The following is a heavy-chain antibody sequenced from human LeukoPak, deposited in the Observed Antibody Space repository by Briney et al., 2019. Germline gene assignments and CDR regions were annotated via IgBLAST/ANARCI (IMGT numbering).Heavy chain of an antibody. D-gene: IGHD6-13*01. V-gene: IGHV4-34*01. CDR3: ARGGVAAAGHFDY. CDR2: INHSGST. J-gene: IGHJ4*02. Sequence: SETLSLTCAVYGGSFSGYYWSWIRQPPGKGLEWIGEINHSGSTNYNPSLKSRVTISVDTSKNQFSLKLSSVTAADTAVYYCARGGVAAAGHFDYWGQGTLVTVSS. CDR1: GGSFSGYY.